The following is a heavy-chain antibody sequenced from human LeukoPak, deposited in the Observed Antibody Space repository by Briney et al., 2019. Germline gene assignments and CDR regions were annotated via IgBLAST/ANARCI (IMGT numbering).Heavy chain of an antibody. Sequence: ASVKVSCKASGYTFTSYGISWVRQAPGQGLEWMGWISAYNGNTNYAQKLQGRVTMTTDTSTSTAYMELRSLRSDDTAVYYCARGPATVLRYFDWFQTPHSQYYFDYWGQGTLVTDSS. CDR1: GYTFTSYG. V-gene: IGHV1-18*01. J-gene: IGHJ4*02. D-gene: IGHD3-9*01. CDR2: ISAYNGNT. CDR3: ARGPATVLRYFDWFQTPHSQYYFDY.